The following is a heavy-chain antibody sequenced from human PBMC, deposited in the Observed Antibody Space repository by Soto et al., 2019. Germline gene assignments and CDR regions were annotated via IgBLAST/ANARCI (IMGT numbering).Heavy chain of an antibody. CDR1: GFTFSSYG. Sequence: QVQLVESGGGVVQPGRSMRLSCAASGFTFSSYGMHWVRQAPGKGLEWVAVISYDGSNKYYADSVKGRFTISRDNSKNTLYLQMNSLRAEDTAVYYCAKVPPESGFGFMDVWGKGTTVTVSS. V-gene: IGHV3-30*18. D-gene: IGHD3-10*01. J-gene: IGHJ6*03. CDR3: AKVPPESGFGFMDV. CDR2: ISYDGSNK.